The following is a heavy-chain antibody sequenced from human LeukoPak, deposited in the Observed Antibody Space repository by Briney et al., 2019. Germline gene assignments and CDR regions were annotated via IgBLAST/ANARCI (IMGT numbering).Heavy chain of an antibody. Sequence: GGSLRLSCAASGFTFSSYSMNWVRQAPGKGLEWVSYISSSSSTIYYADSVKGRFTISRDNAKNSLYLQMNSLRAEDTAVYYCARGMPSSSWYAYYYYYMDVWGKGTTVTVSS. V-gene: IGHV3-48*01. CDR2: ISSSSSTI. CDR1: GFTFSSYS. CDR3: ARGMPSSSWYAYYYYYMDV. J-gene: IGHJ6*03. D-gene: IGHD6-13*01.